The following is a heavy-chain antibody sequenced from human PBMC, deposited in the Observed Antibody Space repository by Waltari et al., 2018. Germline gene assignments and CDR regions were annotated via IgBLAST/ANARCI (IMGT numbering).Heavy chain of an antibody. Sequence: QVPLVASWGGVVQPGRSLRLSCAASGVTFSSCGMHWVRQAPGKGLEWVAVISYDGSNKYYADSVKGRFTISRDNSKNTLYLQMNSLRAEDTAVYYCAKAKYSGSAPDYWGQGTLVTVSS. CDR2: ISYDGSNK. D-gene: IGHD1-26*01. V-gene: IGHV3-30*18. CDR3: AKAKYSGSAPDY. CDR1: GVTFSSCG. J-gene: IGHJ4*02.